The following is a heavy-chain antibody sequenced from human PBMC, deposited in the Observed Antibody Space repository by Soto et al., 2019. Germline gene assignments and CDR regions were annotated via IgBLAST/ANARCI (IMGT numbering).Heavy chain of an antibody. V-gene: IGHV4-30-2*01. Sequence: SETLSLTCAVSGGSISSGGYSWSWIRQPPGKGLEWIGYIYHSGSTYYSPSLKSRVTISVDRSKNQFSLKLSSVTAADTAVYYCARPGGSGCDYYYIPGMENGGQGT. D-gene: IGHD3-10*01. CDR3: ARPGGSGCDYYYIPGMEN. CDR2: IYHSGST. J-gene: IGHJ6*02. CDR1: GGSISSGGYS.